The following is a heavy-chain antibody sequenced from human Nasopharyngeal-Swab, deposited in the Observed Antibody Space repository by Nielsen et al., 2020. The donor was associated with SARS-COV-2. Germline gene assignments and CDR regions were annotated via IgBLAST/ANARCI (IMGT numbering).Heavy chain of an antibody. V-gene: IGHV4-61*01. D-gene: IGHD1-26*01. Sequence: SETLSLTCFVSGVSFSRVSHYCSFILQPPVKVLEWIGYIFYTGNTNYNPSLESRVTMSIDTSRNQFSLSLNSVTAADTSVYYCARDRWDLRKYYFDSWGQGTQITVSA. CDR2: IFYTGNT. J-gene: IGHJ4*02. CDR3: ARDRWDLRKYYFDS. CDR1: GVSFSRVSHY.